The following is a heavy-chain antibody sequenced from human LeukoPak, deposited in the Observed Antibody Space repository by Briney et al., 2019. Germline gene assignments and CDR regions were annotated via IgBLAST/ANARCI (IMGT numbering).Heavy chain of an antibody. Sequence: PGGSLRLSCAASGFTFSSYAMSWVRQAPGKGLEWVSAISGSGGSTYYADSVKGRFTISRDNSKNTLYLQMNSLRAEDTAVYYCAGPQRSGYLVDYWGQGTLVTVSS. CDR3: AGPQRSGYLVDY. V-gene: IGHV3-23*01. CDR1: GFTFSSYA. D-gene: IGHD3-3*01. J-gene: IGHJ4*02. CDR2: ISGSGGST.